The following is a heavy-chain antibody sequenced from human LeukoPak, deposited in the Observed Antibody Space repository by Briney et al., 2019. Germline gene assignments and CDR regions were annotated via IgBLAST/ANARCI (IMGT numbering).Heavy chain of an antibody. V-gene: IGHV4-34*01. D-gene: IGHD3-16*01. Sequence: SETLSLTCDVPGGSFSGYLWSWIRQSPGKGLEWIGEVNYRGSPNYNPSLGSRVTISVDTSKNQLSLKLTSVTAADTALYYCSRSGLTGMREYERADYYYYGMDLWGQGTAVTVFS. J-gene: IGHJ6*02. CDR2: VNYRGSP. CDR3: SRSGLTGMREYERADYYYYGMDL. CDR1: GGSFSGYL.